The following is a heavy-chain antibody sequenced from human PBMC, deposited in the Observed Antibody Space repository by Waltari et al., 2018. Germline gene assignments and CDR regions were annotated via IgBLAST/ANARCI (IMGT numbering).Heavy chain of an antibody. J-gene: IGHJ4*02. CDR3: ASLLTGD. CDR2: IYYNGNT. Sequence: QLQVQVSGPGLVKPSETLSITCTVSGGAITTTNYYWGWIRQPPGKGLEWIGSIYYNGNTYYNPSLKSRVTISADTSKNQFSLNLNSVTAADTAVYYCASLLTGDWGQGVLVTVSS. D-gene: IGHD3-9*01. CDR1: GGAITTTNYY. V-gene: IGHV4-39*01.